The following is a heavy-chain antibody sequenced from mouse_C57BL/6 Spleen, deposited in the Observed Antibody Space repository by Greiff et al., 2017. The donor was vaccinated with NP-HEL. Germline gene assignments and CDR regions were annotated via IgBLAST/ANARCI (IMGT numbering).Heavy chain of an antibody. D-gene: IGHD1-1*01. J-gene: IGHJ2*01. CDR1: GYTFTDYY. CDR2: IYPGSGNT. CDR3: AREGLYGSSFDY. Sequence: QVQLKQSGAELVRPGASVKLSCKASGYTFTDYYINWVKQRPGQGLEWIARIYPGSGNTYYNEKFKGKATLTAEKSSSTAYMQLSSLTSEDSAVYFCAREGLYGSSFDYWGQGTTLTVSS. V-gene: IGHV1-76*01.